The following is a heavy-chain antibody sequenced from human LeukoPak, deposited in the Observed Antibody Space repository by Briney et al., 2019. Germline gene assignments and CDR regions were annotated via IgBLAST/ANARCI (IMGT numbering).Heavy chain of an antibody. V-gene: IGHV3-30*02. CDR2: IHHDGSNK. CDR3: AKALGRFDY. D-gene: IGHD7-27*01. Sequence: QSGGSLRLSCAASGFTFSSYGMHWVRQAPGKGLDWVAFIHHDGSNKYYADSVKGRFTISRDNSKNTLYLQMNSLRAEDTAVYYCAKALGRFDYWGQGTLVTVSS. J-gene: IGHJ4*02. CDR1: GFTFSSYG.